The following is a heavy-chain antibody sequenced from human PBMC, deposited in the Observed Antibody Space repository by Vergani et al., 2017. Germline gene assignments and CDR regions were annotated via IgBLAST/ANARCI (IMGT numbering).Heavy chain of an antibody. Sequence: QVQLVQSGAEVKKPGASVKVSCQASGYTFTSYYIHWVRQAPGQGLEWMGIINPSGGSPNYAQKFQGRVTITRDKSTSTVFMELSSLRSEDTAVYYCARGCGSXSCYKRGEDWFDPWGQGTLVTVSS. CDR2: INPSGGSP. CDR1: GYTFTSYY. D-gene: IGHD2-2*02. J-gene: IGHJ5*02. V-gene: IGHV1-46*01. CDR3: ARGCGSXSCYKRGEDWFDP.